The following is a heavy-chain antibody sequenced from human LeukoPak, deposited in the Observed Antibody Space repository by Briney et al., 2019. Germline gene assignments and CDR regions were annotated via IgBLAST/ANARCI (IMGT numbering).Heavy chain of an antibody. CDR3: AKSGPAAGRPDAFDI. Sequence: SETLSLTCTLSGGSVTTSSFYWAWIRQPPGKGLECIGTIYYSGITYHHSSLKSRVTISVDTSKNQFSLKLNSVTAADTAVYFCAKSGPAAGRPDAFDIWGQGTMVTVSS. J-gene: IGHJ3*02. CDR1: GGSVTTSSFY. V-gene: IGHV4-39*07. D-gene: IGHD2-2*01. CDR2: IYYSGIT.